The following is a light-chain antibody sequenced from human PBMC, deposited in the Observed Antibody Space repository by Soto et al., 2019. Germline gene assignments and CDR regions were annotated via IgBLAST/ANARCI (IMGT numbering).Light chain of an antibody. CDR1: SGHSDYA. V-gene: IGLV4-69*01. J-gene: IGLJ3*02. CDR3: QAWGTGGV. Sequence: QAVVTQSPSASASPGASVKLTCTLSSGHSDYAIAWHQQQPEKGPRYLMKVTSDGSHTKGDGIPDRFPGSSSGADRYLTISSLRSDDEADYYCQAWGTGGVFGGGTKLTVL. CDR2: VTSDGSH.